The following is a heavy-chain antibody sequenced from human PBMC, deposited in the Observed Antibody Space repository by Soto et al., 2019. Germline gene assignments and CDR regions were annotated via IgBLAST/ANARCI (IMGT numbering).Heavy chain of an antibody. J-gene: IGHJ4*02. V-gene: IGHV1-3*01. CDR3: ARDLGGWPDY. CDR2: INAGNGNT. Sequence: GASVKGSCKASGYTFTSYAIHWVRQAPGQRLEWMGWINAGNGNTKYSQKFQGRVTITSDTPASTAYMELSSLRSEDTAVYYCARDLGGWPDYWGQGTLVTVSS. D-gene: IGHD2-15*01. CDR1: GYTFTSYA.